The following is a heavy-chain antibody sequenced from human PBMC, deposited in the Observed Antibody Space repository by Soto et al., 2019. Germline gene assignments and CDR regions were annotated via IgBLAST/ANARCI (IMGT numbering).Heavy chain of an antibody. V-gene: IGHV4-59*04. CDR2: ILHSGST. J-gene: IGHJ6*02. CDR3: ARRLAKLYGMDV. Sequence: PSETLSLTCHVSGVPIDQYYWTWVRQSPGRGLEWIGYILHSGSTYYNPSLKSRVTISVDTSKNQFSLKLSSVTAADTAVYYCARRLAKLYGMDVWGQGTTVTVSS. CDR1: GVPIDQYY.